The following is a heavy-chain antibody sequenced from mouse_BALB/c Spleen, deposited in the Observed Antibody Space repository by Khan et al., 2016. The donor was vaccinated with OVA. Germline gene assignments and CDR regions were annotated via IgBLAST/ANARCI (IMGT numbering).Heavy chain of an antibody. CDR2: INPYNGGD. J-gene: IGHJ2*01. CDR1: GYSFTGYT. Sequence: EVQLQQSRPELVKPGASMKISCKASGYSFTGYTMNWVKQSHGQNLEWIGLINPYNGGDTYNQKFKGKATLTVDKSSTTAYMELLSLTYEDSAVYYCARSNGEAYYFDYWGQGTTLTVSS. D-gene: IGHD2-5*01. V-gene: IGHV1-26*01. CDR3: ARSNGEAYYFDY.